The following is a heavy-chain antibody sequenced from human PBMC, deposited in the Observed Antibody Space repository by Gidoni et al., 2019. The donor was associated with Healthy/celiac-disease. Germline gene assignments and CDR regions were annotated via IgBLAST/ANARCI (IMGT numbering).Heavy chain of an antibody. V-gene: IGHV3-48*02. CDR2: ISSSSSTI. D-gene: IGHD3-22*01. Sequence: EVQLVESGGGLVQPGGSLRLSCAASGFTFSSYRLNWVRQAPGKGLEWVSYISSSSSTIYYADSVKGRFTISRDNAKNSLYLQMNSLRDEDTAVYYCARDPERDSSGYSWYYYYGMDVWGQGTTVTVSS. J-gene: IGHJ6*02. CDR3: ARDPERDSSGYSWYYYYGMDV. CDR1: GFTFSSYR.